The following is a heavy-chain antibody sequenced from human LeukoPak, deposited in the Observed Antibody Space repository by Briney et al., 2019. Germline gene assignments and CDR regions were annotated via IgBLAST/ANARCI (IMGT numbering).Heavy chain of an antibody. CDR3: ARSEFGHGSVSYYTAFDI. D-gene: IGHD3-10*01. CDR1: GVSISSYY. V-gene: IGHV4-59*01. J-gene: IGHJ3*02. CDR2: IYYVGST. Sequence: SETLSLTCTVSGVSISSYYWSWVRHAPGKGLEWDGYIYYVGSTNYNPSLKSRVTISVDTSKNEFSLKLSSVTAADTAVYDCARSEFGHGSVSYYTAFDIWGQGTMVTVSS.